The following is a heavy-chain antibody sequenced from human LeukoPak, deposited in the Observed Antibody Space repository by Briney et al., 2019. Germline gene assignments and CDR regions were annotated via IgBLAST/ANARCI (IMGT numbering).Heavy chain of an antibody. CDR3: ARGLDY. CDR1: GVTFSSDA. V-gene: IGHV3-30-3*01. CDR2: ISYDGSKK. Sequence: GRSLRLSCAASGVTFSSDAMHWVRQAPGKGLEWVAVISYDGSKKYYADSVKGRFTISRDNSKNTLYLQINSLRAEDTAVYYCARGLDYWGQGTLVTVSS. J-gene: IGHJ4*02.